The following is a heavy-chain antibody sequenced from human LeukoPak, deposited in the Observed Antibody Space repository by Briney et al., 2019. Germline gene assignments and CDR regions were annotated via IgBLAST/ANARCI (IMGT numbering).Heavy chain of an antibody. Sequence: GGSLRLSCTASGFTFSNAWTSWVRQAPGKGLEWVALIRSDGSNEYYEDSVKGRFTISRDNSKNILYLQMNSLRVEDTAVYYCARARGTYSNALDSWGQGSLVTVSS. D-gene: IGHD2-15*01. CDR2: IRSDGSNE. CDR1: GFTFSNAW. CDR3: ARARGTYSNALDS. J-gene: IGHJ5*01. V-gene: IGHV3-30*02.